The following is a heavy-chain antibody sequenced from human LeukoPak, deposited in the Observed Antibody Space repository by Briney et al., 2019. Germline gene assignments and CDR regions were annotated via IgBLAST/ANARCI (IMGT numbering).Heavy chain of an antibody. D-gene: IGHD1-26*01. CDR1: GFSFSTYS. CDR2: ISSSSSYI. CDR3: ARSGGNYYSI. Sequence: GGSLRLSCAASGFSFSTYSMNWVRQAPGKGLEWVSSISSSSSYIYYADSVKGRFTISRDNAKKSLYLQMNSLKAEDTAVYYCARSGGNYYSIWGQGTMVTVSS. V-gene: IGHV3-21*01. J-gene: IGHJ3*02.